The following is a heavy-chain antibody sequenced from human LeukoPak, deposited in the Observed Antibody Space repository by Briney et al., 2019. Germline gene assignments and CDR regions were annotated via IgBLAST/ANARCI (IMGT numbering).Heavy chain of an antibody. V-gene: IGHV1-46*01. CDR3: AREDVVLVDAVRYYYYGMDV. D-gene: IGHD2-8*01. CDR1: GYNFISYY. CDR2: INPSGGST. Sequence: ASVKVSCKASGYNFISYYMHWVRQAPRQGLEWMGIINPSGGSTSYAQKFQDRVTMTRDTSTSTVYMELSSLKSEDTAVYYCAREDVVLVDAVRYYYYGMDVWGQGTTVIVSS. J-gene: IGHJ6*02.